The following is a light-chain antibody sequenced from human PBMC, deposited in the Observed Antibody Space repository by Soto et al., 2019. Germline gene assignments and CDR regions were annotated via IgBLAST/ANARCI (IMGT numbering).Light chain of an antibody. CDR1: QSVSSN. CDR3: QQYNNCPQT. Sequence: EIVMTQSPATLSVSPGERATLSCRASQSVSSNLAWYQQTPGLAPRLLIYGASTRATGMPARFSGSGSGTEFTLTISSLQSEDFAVYYCQQYNNCPQTFGQGTKVDIK. V-gene: IGKV3-15*01. J-gene: IGKJ1*01. CDR2: GAS.